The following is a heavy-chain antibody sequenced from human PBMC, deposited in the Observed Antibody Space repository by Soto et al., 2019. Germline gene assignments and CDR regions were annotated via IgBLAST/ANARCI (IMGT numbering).Heavy chain of an antibody. CDR3: ARGRAYCGGDCYSSFDY. CDR2: IIPIFGTA. V-gene: IGHV1-69*13. D-gene: IGHD2-21*02. J-gene: IGHJ4*02. CDR1: GGTFSSYA. Sequence: SVKVSCKASGGTFSSYAISWVRQAPGQGLEWMGGIIPIFGTANYAQKFQGRVTITADESTSTAYMELSSLRSEDTAVYYCARGRAYCGGDCYSSFDYWGRGSLVTVSS.